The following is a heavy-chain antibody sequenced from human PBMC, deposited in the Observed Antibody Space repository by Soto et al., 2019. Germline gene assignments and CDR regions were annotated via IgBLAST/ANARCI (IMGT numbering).Heavy chain of an antibody. CDR3: ARALLSHSYDSGGYDSYFHAMDV. CDR2: IIPISETT. D-gene: IGHD3-22*01. V-gene: IGHV1-69*06. Sequence: QVQLVQSGAEVKKPGSSVKVSCKASGGTFSSLDINWVRQAPGQGLEWMGGIIPISETTNYAQIFQGRVSIVADISTSTACMELSRLRSEDTAVYYCARALLSHSYDSGGYDSYFHAMDVWGQGTPVTVSS. J-gene: IGHJ6*02. CDR1: GGTFSSLD.